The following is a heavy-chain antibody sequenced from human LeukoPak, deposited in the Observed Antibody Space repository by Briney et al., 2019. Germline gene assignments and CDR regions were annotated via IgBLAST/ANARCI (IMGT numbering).Heavy chain of an antibody. Sequence: PGGSLRLSCAASGFTISSYWMHWVRQVPGKGLVWVSRISGDGSTTTYADSVKGRFTISRDIAKNTVYLQMSSLRAEDTAVYYCAREVGDYFDYWGQGTLVTVSS. J-gene: IGHJ4*02. CDR3: AREVGDYFDY. CDR1: GFTISSYW. D-gene: IGHD3-16*01. CDR2: ISGDGSTT. V-gene: IGHV3-74*01.